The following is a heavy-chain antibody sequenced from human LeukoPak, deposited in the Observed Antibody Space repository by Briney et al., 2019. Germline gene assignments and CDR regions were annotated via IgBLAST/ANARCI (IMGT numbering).Heavy chain of an antibody. D-gene: IGHD2-2*01. CDR2: ISAYNGNT. V-gene: IGHV1-18*01. CDR1: GYTFTSYG. CDR3: ARVGPDSWYCSSTSCSLYYYYGMDV. Sequence: GASVKVSCKASGYTFTSYGISWVRQAPGQGLEWMGWISAYNGNTSYAQKLQGRVTMTTDTSTSTAYMELRSLRSDDTAVYYCARVGPDSWYCSSTSCSLYYYYGMDVWGQGTTITVSS. J-gene: IGHJ6*02.